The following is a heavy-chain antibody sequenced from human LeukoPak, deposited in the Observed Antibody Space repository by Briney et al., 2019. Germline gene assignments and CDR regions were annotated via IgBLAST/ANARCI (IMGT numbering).Heavy chain of an antibody. CDR2: IKQDGSEK. D-gene: IGHD5-18*01. CDR1: GFTFSSYW. Sequence: PGGSLRLSCAASGFTFSSYWMSWVRQAPGKGLEWVANIKQDGSEKYYVDSVKGRFTISRDNAKNSLYLQMNSLGAEDTAVHYCARAVRGDTAMVNYWGQGTLVTVSS. CDR3: ARAVRGDTAMVNY. V-gene: IGHV3-7*01. J-gene: IGHJ4*02.